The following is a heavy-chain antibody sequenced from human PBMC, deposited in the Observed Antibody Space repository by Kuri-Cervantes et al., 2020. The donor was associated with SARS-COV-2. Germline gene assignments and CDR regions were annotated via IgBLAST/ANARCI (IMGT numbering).Heavy chain of an antibody. D-gene: IGHD3-3*01. CDR1: GFTFSSYW. CDR3: ARASFDFWSGYDY. J-gene: IGHJ4*02. CDR2: IKQDGSEE. V-gene: IGHV3-7*01. Sequence: GESLKISCAASGFTFSSYWMSWVRQAPGKGLEWVANIKQDGSEEFYVDSVKGRFTVSRDNAKKSLFLQMNSLRAEDTAVYYCARASFDFWSGYDYWGQGTLVTVSS.